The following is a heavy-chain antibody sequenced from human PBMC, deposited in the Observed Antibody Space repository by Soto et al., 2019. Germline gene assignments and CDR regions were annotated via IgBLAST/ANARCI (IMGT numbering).Heavy chain of an antibody. J-gene: IGHJ3*02. D-gene: IGHD3-22*01. Sequence: QVQLVQSGGEVKKPGASVKVSCKASGYTFTTYGISWVRQAPGQGLEWMGWISAYNGNTSYAQKLQGRVTMTTDTSTSTAYMELRSMRSDDTAVYYFARVFFRLFAFDIWGQGKRVTVSS. CDR1: GYTFTTYG. V-gene: IGHV1-18*01. CDR2: ISAYNGNT. CDR3: ARVFFRLFAFDI.